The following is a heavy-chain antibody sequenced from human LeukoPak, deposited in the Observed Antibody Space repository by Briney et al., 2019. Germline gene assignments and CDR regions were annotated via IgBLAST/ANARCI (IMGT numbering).Heavy chain of an antibody. CDR3: AKDSGSYYFDY. J-gene: IGHJ4*02. Sequence: PGGSLRLSCAASGFTFSSYAMAWLRQAPGKGLEWVSGISVSGTTYYADSVKGRATISRDNSKNTLYLQMNSLRAEDTAVYYCAKDSGSYYFDYWGQGTLVTVSS. V-gene: IGHV3-23*01. CDR1: GFTFSSYA. D-gene: IGHD1-26*01. CDR2: ISVSGTT.